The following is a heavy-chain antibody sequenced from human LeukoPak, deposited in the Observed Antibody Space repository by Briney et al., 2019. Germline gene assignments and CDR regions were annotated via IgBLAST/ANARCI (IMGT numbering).Heavy chain of an antibody. CDR2: IYYSGRT. CDR3: ARGGLRGVDY. Sequence: SETLSLTCTVSGGSISDYYWNWMRQPPGKGLEWIGYIYYSGRTNYNPSLKSRVSISVDTSKNQFSLKLSSVTAADTAVYYCARGGLRGVDYWGQGTLVTVSS. V-gene: IGHV4-59*08. CDR1: GGSISDYY. J-gene: IGHJ4*02.